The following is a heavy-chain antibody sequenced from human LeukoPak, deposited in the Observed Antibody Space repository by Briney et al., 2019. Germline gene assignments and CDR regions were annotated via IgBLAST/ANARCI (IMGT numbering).Heavy chain of an antibody. CDR2: ISYDGTNK. Sequence: PGGSLILSCAASGFTFTNYVIHWVRQPPGKGLEWLAVISYDGTNKYYADSVKGRFTISRDHSKSTVDLQMDSLGGADSAVYYCARSPTYYYMDVWGKGTTVTVSS. J-gene: IGHJ6*03. CDR3: ARSPTYYYMDV. CDR1: GFTFTNYV. V-gene: IGHV3-30-3*01.